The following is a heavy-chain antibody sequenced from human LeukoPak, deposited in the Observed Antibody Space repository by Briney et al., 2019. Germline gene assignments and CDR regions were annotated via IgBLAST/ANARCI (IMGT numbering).Heavy chain of an antibody. D-gene: IGHD3-22*01. J-gene: IGHJ4*02. CDR3: ASSYDSSGYYPDY. CDR1: GYTITSYG. Sequence: SVKVSCKASGYTITSYGISWVRQAPGQGLEWMGGIIPIFGTANYAQKFQGRVTITADESTSTAYMELSSLRSEDTAVYYCASSYDSSGYYPDYWGQGTLVTVSS. V-gene: IGHV1-69*13. CDR2: IIPIFGTA.